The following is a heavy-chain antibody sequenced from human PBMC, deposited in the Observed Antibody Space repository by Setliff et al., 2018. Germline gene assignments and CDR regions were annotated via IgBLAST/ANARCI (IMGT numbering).Heavy chain of an antibody. V-gene: IGHV1-18*01. CDR2: ISAYNGNT. J-gene: IGHJ3*01. CDR3: VREYSGGGLM. CDR1: GYTFTSYG. Sequence: ASVKVSCKASGYTFTSYGFSWVRQAPGQGLEWMGWISAYNGNTNYGQKYQGRVTMTTDTSTNTVYMELRGLRSDDTAVYFCVREYSGGGLMWGQGTMVT. D-gene: IGHD6-19*01.